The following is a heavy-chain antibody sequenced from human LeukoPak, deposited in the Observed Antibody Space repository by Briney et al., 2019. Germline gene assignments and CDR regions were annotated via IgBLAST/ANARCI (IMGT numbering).Heavy chain of an antibody. V-gene: IGHV3-48*01. D-gene: IGHD6-19*01. J-gene: IGHJ4*02. Sequence: PGGSLRLSCAASGFTFSSYSMNWVRQAPGKGLEWVSYISSSSSTIYYADSVKGRFTISRDNAKNSLYLQMNSLRAEDTAVYYCARDVGHSGWFVTFDYWGQGTLVTVSS. CDR3: ARDVGHSGWFVTFDY. CDR2: ISSSSSTI. CDR1: GFTFSSYS.